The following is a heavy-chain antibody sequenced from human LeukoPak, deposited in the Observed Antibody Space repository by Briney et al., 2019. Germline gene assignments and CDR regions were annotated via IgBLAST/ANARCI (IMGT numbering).Heavy chain of an antibody. D-gene: IGHD2-8*01. CDR1: GGSFSGYY. Sequence: SETLSPTCAVYGGSFSGYYWSWIRQPPGKGLEWIGEINHSGSTNYNPSLKSRVTISVDTSKNQFSLKLSSVTAADTAVYYCARGYCTNGVCYTRDWGQGTLVTVSS. CDR2: INHSGST. V-gene: IGHV4-34*01. CDR3: ARGYCTNGVCYTRD. J-gene: IGHJ4*02.